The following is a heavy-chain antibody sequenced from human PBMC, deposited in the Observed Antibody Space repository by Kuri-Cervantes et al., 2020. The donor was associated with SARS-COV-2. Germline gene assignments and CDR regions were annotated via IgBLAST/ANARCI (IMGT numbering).Heavy chain of an antibody. J-gene: IGHJ4*02. V-gene: IGHV4-39*01. CDR2: IYYSGST. D-gene: IGHD3-3*01. Sequence: ESLKISCTVSRGSIDRSPYYWGWIRQPPGKGLEWIGSIYYSGSTYYNPSLKSRVTISVDTSKNQFSLKLSSVTAADTAVYYCARQRGGFLEWLLYYDYWGQGTLVTVSS. CDR3: ARQRGGFLEWLLYYDY. CDR1: RGSIDRSPYY.